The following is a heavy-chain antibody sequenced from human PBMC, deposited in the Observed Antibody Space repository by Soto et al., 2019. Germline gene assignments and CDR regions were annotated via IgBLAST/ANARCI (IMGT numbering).Heavy chain of an antibody. Sequence: QVQLQESAPGLVKPSGTLSLTCAVSGGSISSSNWWSWVRQPPGKGLEWIGEIYHSGSTNYNPSLKSRVTISVDKSKNQFYLKLSSVTAADTAVYYCARRTHYSNYERHGMDVWGQGTTVTVSS. V-gene: IGHV4-4*02. CDR2: IYHSGST. CDR3: ARRTHYSNYERHGMDV. CDR1: GGSISSSNW. J-gene: IGHJ6*02. D-gene: IGHD4-4*01.